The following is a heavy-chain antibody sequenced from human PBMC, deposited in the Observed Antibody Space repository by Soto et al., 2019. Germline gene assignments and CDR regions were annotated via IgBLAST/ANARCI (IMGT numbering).Heavy chain of an antibody. J-gene: IGHJ4*02. CDR3: ARGGDYGGNSGFHY. Sequence: QVQLVESGGGVVQPGRSLRLSCAASGFTFSSYAMHWVRQAPGEGLEWVAVISYDGSNKYYADSVKGRFTISRDNSKNTRYLQMNSLRAEDTAVYYCARGGDYGGNSGFHYWGQGTLVTVSS. CDR2: ISYDGSNK. V-gene: IGHV3-30-3*01. CDR1: GFTFSSYA. D-gene: IGHD4-17*01.